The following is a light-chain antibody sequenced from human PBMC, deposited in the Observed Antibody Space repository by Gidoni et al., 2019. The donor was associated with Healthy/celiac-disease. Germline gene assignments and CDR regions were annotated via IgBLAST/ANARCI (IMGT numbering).Light chain of an antibody. V-gene: IGKV3-11*01. CDR1: QSVRSY. Sequence: ELVLTQSPATLYLSPGERATLSCRASQSVRSYLAWYQQKPGQAPRLLIYDASNRATGIPARFSGSGSGTDFTLTISSLEPEDFAVYYCQQRSNWLTFGGGTKVEIK. CDR2: DAS. CDR3: QQRSNWLT. J-gene: IGKJ4*01.